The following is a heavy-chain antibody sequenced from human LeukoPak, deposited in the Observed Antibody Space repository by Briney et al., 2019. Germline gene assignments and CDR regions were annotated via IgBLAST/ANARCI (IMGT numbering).Heavy chain of an antibody. CDR2: ISAYNGNT. CDR3: ARDGYCSSTSCPGYYYYYYMDV. V-gene: IGHV1-18*01. J-gene: IGHJ6*03. Sequence: GASVRVSCKASGYIFTSYGISWVRQAPGQGLEWMGWISAYNGNTNYAQKLQGRVTMTTDTSTSTAYMELRSVRSDDTAVYYCARDGYCSSTSCPGYYYYYYMDVWGKGTTVTVSS. D-gene: IGHD2-2*03. CDR1: GYIFTSYG.